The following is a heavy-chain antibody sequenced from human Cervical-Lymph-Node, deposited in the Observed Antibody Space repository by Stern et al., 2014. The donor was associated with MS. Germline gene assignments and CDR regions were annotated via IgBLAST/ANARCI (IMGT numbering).Heavy chain of an antibody. V-gene: IGHV5-51*01. Sequence: EVQLVQSGAELIKPGESLKISCKGSGYKFSIYWIAWVRQMPGQGLEWMGIIYPGDSETRYSQTFQGQVNMSADKSTSTAYLQWSSLNASDTAMYFCARQTTAWASDVWGQGTLVTVSS. CDR3: ARQTTAWASDV. CDR2: IYPGDSET. J-gene: IGHJ4*02. D-gene: IGHD1-14*01. CDR1: GYKFSIYW.